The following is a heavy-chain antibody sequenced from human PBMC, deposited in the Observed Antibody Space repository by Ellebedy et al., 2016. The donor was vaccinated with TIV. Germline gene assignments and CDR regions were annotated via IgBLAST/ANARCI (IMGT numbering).Heavy chain of an antibody. V-gene: IGHV4-59*01. Sequence: MPSETLSLTCTVSGGSISSYYWTWFRQPPGKGLEWIGYIYYSGSTNYNPSLKSRVTISVDTSKNQFSLKLSSVTAADTAVYYCARDRGDYDILTGYSGWFDPWGQGTLVTVSS. D-gene: IGHD3-9*01. CDR3: ARDRGDYDILTGYSGWFDP. J-gene: IGHJ5*02. CDR1: GGSISSYY. CDR2: IYYSGST.